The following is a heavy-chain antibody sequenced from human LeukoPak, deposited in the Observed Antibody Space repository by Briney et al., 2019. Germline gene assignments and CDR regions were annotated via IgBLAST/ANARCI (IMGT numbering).Heavy chain of an antibody. CDR2: IYGSGIT. D-gene: IGHD3-22*01. Sequence: PSETLSLTCTVSGGSIISNYWSWIRQSAGTGLEWIGRIYGSGITDYNPSLKSRVTMSLDTSRKQFSLRLTSVTAADTAIYYCARLKFYDSTGYSPGYYMDVWGKGTTVSVFS. CDR1: GGSIISNY. V-gene: IGHV4-4*07. J-gene: IGHJ6*03. CDR3: ARLKFYDSTGYSPGYYMDV.